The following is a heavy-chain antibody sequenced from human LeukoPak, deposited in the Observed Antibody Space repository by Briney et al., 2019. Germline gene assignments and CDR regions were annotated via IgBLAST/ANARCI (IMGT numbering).Heavy chain of an antibody. CDR3: ARNSHGYSSGWLQFNFDQ. J-gene: IGHJ4*02. CDR2: ISAYNGNT. Sequence: ASVKVSCKASGYSFTTYAISWVRQAPGQGLEWMGWISAYNGNTNYAQKLQGRVTMTTDTSTSTAYMELRSLRSDDTAVYYCARNSHGYSSGWLQFNFDQWGLGTLVTVSS. D-gene: IGHD6-19*01. CDR1: GYSFTTYA. V-gene: IGHV1-18*01.